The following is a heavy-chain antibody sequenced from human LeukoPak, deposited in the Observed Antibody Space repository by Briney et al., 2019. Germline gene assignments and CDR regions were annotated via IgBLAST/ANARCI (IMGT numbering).Heavy chain of an antibody. CDR1: GFTFNIYA. V-gene: IGHV3-23*01. Sequence: GGSLRLSCAASGFTFNIYAMSWVRLAPGKGLQWVASMCGSAGCTFYADSVKGRFTISRDNSKNTLYLQMNSLRAEDTAVYYCARPNNYYDSSGYPKGWFDPWGQGTLVTVSS. CDR3: ARPNNYYDSSGYPKGWFDP. J-gene: IGHJ5*02. D-gene: IGHD3-22*01. CDR2: MCGSAGCT.